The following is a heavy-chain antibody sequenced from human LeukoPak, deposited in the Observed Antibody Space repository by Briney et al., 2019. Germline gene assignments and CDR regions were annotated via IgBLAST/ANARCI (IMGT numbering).Heavy chain of an antibody. CDR3: AREDYYDSSVRD. J-gene: IGHJ4*02. D-gene: IGHD3-22*01. CDR2: IYYSGST. V-gene: IGHV4-59*01. Sequence: ASETLSLTCTVSGGSISSYYWSWIRQPPGKGLEWIGYIYYSGSTNYNPSLKSRVTISVDTSKNQFSLKLSSVTAADTAVYYCAREDYYDSSVRDWGQGTLVTVSS. CDR1: GGSISSYY.